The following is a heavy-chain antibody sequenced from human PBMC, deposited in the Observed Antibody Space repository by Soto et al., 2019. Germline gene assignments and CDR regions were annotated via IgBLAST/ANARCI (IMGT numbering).Heavy chain of an antibody. CDR1: GFTVSSNY. CDR2: IYSGGST. J-gene: IGHJ4*02. V-gene: IGHV3-53*01. Sequence: GGSLRLSCAASGFTVSSNYMTWVRQAPGKGLEWVSAIYSGGSTYYADSVKGRFTISRDNSKNTLYLQMNSLRADDTAVYYCARENPEYYFDSWGQGTLVTVSS. CDR3: ARENPEYYFDS.